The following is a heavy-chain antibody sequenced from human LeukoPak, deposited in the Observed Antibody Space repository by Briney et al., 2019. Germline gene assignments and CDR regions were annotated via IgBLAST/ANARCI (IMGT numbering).Heavy chain of an antibody. V-gene: IGHV3-64*01. D-gene: IGHD3-22*01. CDR1: GFTFSSYA. J-gene: IGHJ4*02. Sequence: GGSLRLSCAASGFTFSSYAMHWVRQAPGKGLEYISAISSNGGSTYHANSVRGRFTISRDNSKNTMYLQMGSLRAEDTAVYYCAANYDSSGYIAGYWGQGTLVTVSS. CDR3: AANYDSSGYIAGY. CDR2: ISSNGGST.